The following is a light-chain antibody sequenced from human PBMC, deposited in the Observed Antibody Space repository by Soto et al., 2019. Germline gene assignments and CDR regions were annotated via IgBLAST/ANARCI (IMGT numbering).Light chain of an antibody. CDR3: QSYDSSLSGVV. CDR2: GNR. Sequence: SVLTQPPSVSGAPGQRVTISCTGSSSNIGAGYDVHWYQQLPGTAPKLLTYGNRNRPSGVPDRFSGSKSGTSASLAITGLQAEDEADYYCQSYDSSLSGVVFGGGTKLTVL. J-gene: IGLJ2*01. V-gene: IGLV1-40*01. CDR1: SSNIGAGYD.